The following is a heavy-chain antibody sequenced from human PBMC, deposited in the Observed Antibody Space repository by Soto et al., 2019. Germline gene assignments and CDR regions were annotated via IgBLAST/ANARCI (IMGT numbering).Heavy chain of an antibody. CDR2: IIPIFGTA. CDR1: GGTFSSYA. V-gene: IGHV1-69*13. D-gene: IGHD2-15*01. CDR3: ARDGYSTPGFDY. Sequence: GASVKVSCKASGGTFSSYAISCVRQAPGQGLEWMGGIIPIFGTANYAQKFQGRVTITADESTSTAYMELSSLRSEDTAVYYCARDGYSTPGFDYWGQGTLVTVSS. J-gene: IGHJ4*02.